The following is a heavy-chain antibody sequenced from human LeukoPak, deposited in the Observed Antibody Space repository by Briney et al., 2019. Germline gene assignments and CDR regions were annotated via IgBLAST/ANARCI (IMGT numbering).Heavy chain of an antibody. D-gene: IGHD3-22*01. J-gene: IGHJ4*02. CDR1: GGAFSSYA. Sequence: SVKVSCKASGGAFSSYAIRWVREAPGQGLEWMGGIIPIFGTANYAQKFQGRVTITADESTSTAYMELSSRRSEDTAVYYCARDTFDSSGTDYWGQGTLVTVSS. CDR3: ARDTFDSSGTDY. CDR2: IIPIFGTA. V-gene: IGHV1-69*13.